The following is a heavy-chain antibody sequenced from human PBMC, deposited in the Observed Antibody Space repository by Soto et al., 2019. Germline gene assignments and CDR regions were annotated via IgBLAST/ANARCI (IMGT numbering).Heavy chain of an antibody. CDR1: GESLTDYY. V-gene: IGHV4-34*12. J-gene: IGHJ6*03. Sequence: SETLSLTCAVHGESLTDYYWTWVRQPPGKGLEWIGEIIHAGTTSYNPSLKSRVTISLDTSRSQFSLQLTSVTAADTAMYYCASLRAYDWYMDVWGKGTMVTGSS. CDR2: IIHAGTT. D-gene: IGHD3-16*01. CDR3: ASLRAYDWYMDV.